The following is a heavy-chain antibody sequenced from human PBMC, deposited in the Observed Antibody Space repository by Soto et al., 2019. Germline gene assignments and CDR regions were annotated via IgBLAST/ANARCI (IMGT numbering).Heavy chain of an antibody. Sequence: QVQLVESGGGVVQPGRSLRLSCAASGFTFSSYGMHWVRQAPGKGLEWVAVIVYDGSNKYYEESVKGRFTISRDNSKNTLYLQMYSLRAEDTAVYYCAKDKWGYSSSSSYGMDVWGQGTTVTVSS. CDR3: AKDKWGYSSSSSYGMDV. CDR2: IVYDGSNK. D-gene: IGHD6-6*01. V-gene: IGHV3-30*18. J-gene: IGHJ6*02. CDR1: GFTFSSYG.